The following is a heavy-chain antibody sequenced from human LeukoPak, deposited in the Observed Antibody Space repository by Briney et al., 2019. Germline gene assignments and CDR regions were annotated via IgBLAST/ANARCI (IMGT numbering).Heavy chain of an antibody. CDR1: GGTFSSYA. D-gene: IGHD6-13*01. J-gene: IGHJ4*02. CDR3: ARGRLQQLALFEY. V-gene: IGHV1-69*05. CDR2: IIPIFGTA. Sequence: ASVKVSCKASGGTFSSYAISWVRQAPGQGLEWMGGIIPIFGTANYAQTFQGRVTITTAESTSPAYMEVSGLRSEDTAVYYCARGRLQQLALFEYWGQGTLVTVSS.